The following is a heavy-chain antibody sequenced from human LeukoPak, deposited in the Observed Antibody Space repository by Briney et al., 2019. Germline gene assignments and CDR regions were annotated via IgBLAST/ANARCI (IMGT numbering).Heavy chain of an antibody. J-gene: IGHJ3*02. Sequence: TSETLSLTCAVYGESFKDYYWNWIRQPPGKGLEWIGEINHSGSSNYNPSLKSRVTISVDTSKNQFSLKLSSVTAADTAVYYCARGHYDFWSGDDAFDIWGQGTMVTVSS. CDR1: GESFKDYY. CDR3: ARGHYDFWSGDDAFDI. CDR2: INHSGSS. D-gene: IGHD3-3*01. V-gene: IGHV4-34*01.